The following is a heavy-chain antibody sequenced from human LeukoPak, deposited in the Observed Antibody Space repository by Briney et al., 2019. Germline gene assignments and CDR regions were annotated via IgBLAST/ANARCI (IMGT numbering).Heavy chain of an antibody. V-gene: IGHV4-59*08. CDR3: AIIAKSVDRIDY. CDR1: GGSIRILH. Sequence: PSETVSLNCTVSGGSIRILHGLWPPHPRGRARVCSVNNYYSESTRHNPSLKRQVTISVNTSKNQFSLTLSSVTAADPAVYYCAIIAKSVDRIDYWGQGTLVTVSS. CDR2: NYYSEST. D-gene: IGHD1-14*01. J-gene: IGHJ4*02.